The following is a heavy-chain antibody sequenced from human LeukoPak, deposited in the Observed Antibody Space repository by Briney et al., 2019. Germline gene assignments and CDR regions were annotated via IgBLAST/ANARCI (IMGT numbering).Heavy chain of an antibody. CDR2: INHSGSP. CDR1: GGSISSYY. CDR3: ARDLSDYYGSGSYRPIDAFDI. J-gene: IGHJ3*02. D-gene: IGHD3-10*01. V-gene: IGHV4-34*01. Sequence: SETLSLTCTVSGGSISSYYWSWIRQPPGKGLEWIGEINHSGSPNYNPSLKSRVTISIDTSKNQFSLKLSPVTAADTAVYYCARDLSDYYGSGSYRPIDAFDIWGQGTMVTVSS.